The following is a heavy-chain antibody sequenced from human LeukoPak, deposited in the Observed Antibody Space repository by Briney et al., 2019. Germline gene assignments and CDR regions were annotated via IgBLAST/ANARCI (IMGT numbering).Heavy chain of an antibody. D-gene: IGHD5-12*01. J-gene: IGHJ4*02. Sequence: GASVKVSCKASGYTFTNYYMNWVRQAPGQGLEWMGIINPSGGSTSYAQKFQGRVTVTRDTSTSTVYMELSSLRSEDTAMYYCAREGEIGYDLSDYWGQGTLATVSS. CDR1: GYTFTNYY. V-gene: IGHV1-46*01. CDR3: AREGEIGYDLSDY. CDR2: INPSGGST.